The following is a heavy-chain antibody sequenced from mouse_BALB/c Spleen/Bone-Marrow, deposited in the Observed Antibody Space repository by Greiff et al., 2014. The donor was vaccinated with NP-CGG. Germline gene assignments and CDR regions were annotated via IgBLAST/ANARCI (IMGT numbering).Heavy chain of an antibody. J-gene: IGHJ4*01. CDR2: IDPANGNT. D-gene: IGHD2-1*01. Sequence: DVKLVESGAELVKPGASVKLSCTASGFNTKDTYMHWVKQRPEQGLEWIGRIDPANGNTKYDPKFQGKATITADTSSNTAYLQLSSLTSEDTAVYYCAIYYGNYYAMDYWGQGTSVTVSS. V-gene: IGHV14-3*02. CDR3: AIYYGNYYAMDY. CDR1: GFNTKDTY.